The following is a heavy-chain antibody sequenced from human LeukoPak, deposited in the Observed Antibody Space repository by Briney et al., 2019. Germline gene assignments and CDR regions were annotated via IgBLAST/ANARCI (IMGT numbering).Heavy chain of an antibody. CDR2: IDYSGIT. V-gene: IGHV4-59*11. CDR1: GGSIFESQY. Sequence: SETLSLTCIVSGGSIFESQYWNWVRLPPGKGLEWIGHIDYSGITHYNPSLMSRLTISLQTSRNRFSLNLSSLTAADTAIYFCARVRNFPDAFDIWGQGRMVTVSS. CDR3: ARVRNFPDAFDI. J-gene: IGHJ3*02.